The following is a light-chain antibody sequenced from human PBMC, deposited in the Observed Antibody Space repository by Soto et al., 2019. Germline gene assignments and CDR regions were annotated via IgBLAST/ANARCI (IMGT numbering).Light chain of an antibody. CDR1: QSVSSSY. Sequence: EIVLTQSPGTLSLSPGERATLSCRASQSVSSSYLAWYQQKPGQAPRLLIYGASSRATDIPARFSGSGSGTEFTLTISSLQSEDFAVYYCQQYNNWPPGTFGQGTKVDI. CDR2: GAS. CDR3: QQYNNWPPGT. J-gene: IGKJ1*01. V-gene: IGKV3-15*01.